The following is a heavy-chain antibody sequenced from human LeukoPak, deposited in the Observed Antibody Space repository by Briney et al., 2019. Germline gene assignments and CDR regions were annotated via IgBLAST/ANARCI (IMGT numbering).Heavy chain of an antibody. V-gene: IGHV1-69*05. CDR2: IIPMFGST. Sequence: ASVKVSCKASGGTFSSYAISWVRQAPGQGLEWMGGIIPMFGSTNFAQKFQGRVTITTDESTTTVYMELSSLRSEDTAAYYCARWGNYGDYYFDYWGQGTLVTVSS. D-gene: IGHD4-17*01. J-gene: IGHJ4*02. CDR1: GGTFSSYA. CDR3: ARWGNYGDYYFDY.